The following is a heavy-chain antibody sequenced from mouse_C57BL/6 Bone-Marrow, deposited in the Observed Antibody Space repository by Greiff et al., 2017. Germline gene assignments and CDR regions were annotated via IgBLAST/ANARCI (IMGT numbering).Heavy chain of an antibody. CDR1: GFTFSSYG. V-gene: IGHV5-6*01. CDR2: ISSCGSYT. Sequence: EVQLLESGGDLVKPGGSLKLSCAASGFTFSSYGMSWVRQTPDKRLEWVATISSCGSYTYYPDSVKGRFTISRDNAKNTLYMQMSSLKSEDTAMXYCARHFRLRRRGKLMGHWGQGTSGTVSS. CDR3: ARHFRLRRRGKLMGH. J-gene: IGHJ4*01. D-gene: IGHD2-4*01.